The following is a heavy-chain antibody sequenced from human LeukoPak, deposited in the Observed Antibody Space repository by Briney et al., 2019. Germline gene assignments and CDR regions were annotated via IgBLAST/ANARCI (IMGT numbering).Heavy chain of an antibody. CDR3: AREDGYCSGGNCYSYFDS. V-gene: IGHV3-7*01. D-gene: IGHD2-15*01. CDR2: IKKTGSET. Sequence: GRSLRLSCAASGFTFSSYAMHWVRQAPGKGLEWVAYIKKTGSETYYVDSVKGRFTITRDNARNSLFLQMNSLRAEDTAVYYCAREDGYCSGGNCYSYFDSWGQGTLVTVSS. CDR1: GFTFSSYA. J-gene: IGHJ4*02.